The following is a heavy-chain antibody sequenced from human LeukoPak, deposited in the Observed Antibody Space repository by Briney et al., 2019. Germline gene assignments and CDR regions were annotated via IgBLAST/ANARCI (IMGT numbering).Heavy chain of an antibody. V-gene: IGHV1-2*04. CDR3: ARSFLPAYYYGSGSYYAPPGY. Sequence: GASVKVSCKASGYTFTGYYMHWVRQAPGQGLEWMGWINPNSGGTNYAQKFQGWVTMTRDTSISTAYMELSRLRSDDTAVYYCARSFLPAYYYGSGSYYAPPGYWGQGTLVTVSS. J-gene: IGHJ4*02. CDR2: INPNSGGT. CDR1: GYTFTGYY. D-gene: IGHD3-10*01.